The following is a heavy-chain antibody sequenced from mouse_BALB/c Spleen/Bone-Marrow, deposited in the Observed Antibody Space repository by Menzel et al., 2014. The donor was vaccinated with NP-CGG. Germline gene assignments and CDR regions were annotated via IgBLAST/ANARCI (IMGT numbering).Heavy chain of an antibody. J-gene: IGHJ2*01. CDR3: ARGDYYDSTYFDY. CDR2: IHYSGST. Sequence: ESGPDLVKPSQSLSFICTVTGYSITSGYNWHWIRQFPGNKLEWMCYIHYSGSTNYNPSLKSRISIARDTTKKQFFLHLNYVTTEDTATYYSARGDYYDSTYFDYWGQGTTLTVSS. D-gene: IGHD1-1*01. V-gene: IGHV3-1*02. CDR1: GYSITSGYN.